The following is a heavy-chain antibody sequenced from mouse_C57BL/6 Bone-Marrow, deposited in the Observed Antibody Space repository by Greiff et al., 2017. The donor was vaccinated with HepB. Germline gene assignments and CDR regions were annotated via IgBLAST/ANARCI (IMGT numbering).Heavy chain of an antibody. V-gene: IGHV5-9-1*02. CDR3: TRPYCDYGYCDV. CDR2: ISSGGDYI. J-gene: IGHJ1*03. D-gene: IGHD2-4*01. CDR1: GFTFSSYA. Sequence: EVKLVESGEGLVKPGGSLKLSCAASGFTFSSYAMSWVRQTPEKRLEWVAYISSGGDYIYYADTVKGRFTISRDNARNTMYLQMSSLKSEDTAMYYCTRPYCDYGYCDVWGTGTTVTVSS.